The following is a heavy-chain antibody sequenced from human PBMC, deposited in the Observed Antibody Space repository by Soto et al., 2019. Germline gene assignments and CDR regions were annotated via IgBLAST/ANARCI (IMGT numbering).Heavy chain of an antibody. CDR2: INSDGSST. CDR1: GITFNSYW. J-gene: IGHJ6*02. V-gene: IGHV3-74*01. CDR3: ARGYYYYYYGMDV. Sequence: EVQLVESGGGLVQPGGSLRLSCAASGITFNSYWMHWVRQAPGKGLVWVSRINSDGSSTSYADSVKGRFTISRDNAKNTLYLQMNSLRAEDTAVYYCARGYYYYYYGMDVWGQGTTVTVSS.